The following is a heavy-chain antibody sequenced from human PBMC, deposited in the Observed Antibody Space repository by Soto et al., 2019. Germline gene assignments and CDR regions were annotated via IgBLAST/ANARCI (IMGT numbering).Heavy chain of an antibody. CDR3: AAIGWQWLAYFDY. J-gene: IGHJ4*02. Sequence: QVQLVESGGGVVQPGRSLRLSCAASGFTFSSYGMHWVRQAPGKGLEWVAVISYEGSNKYYADSVKGRFTISRDNSKNTLYLQMNSLRAEDTAVYYCAAIGWQWLAYFDYWGQGTLVTVSS. CDR2: ISYEGSNK. CDR1: GFTFSSYG. V-gene: IGHV3-30*03. D-gene: IGHD6-19*01.